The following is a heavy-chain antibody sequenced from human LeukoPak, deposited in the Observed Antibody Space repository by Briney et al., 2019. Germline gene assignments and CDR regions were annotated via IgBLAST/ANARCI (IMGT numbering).Heavy chain of an antibody. CDR2: IYYSGST. CDR1: GGSISSSSYY. V-gene: IGHV4-39*01. CDR3: ARVYYYDSSGYRVFGALYYFDY. D-gene: IGHD3-22*01. J-gene: IGHJ4*02. Sequence: PSETLSLTCTVSGGSISSSSYYWGWIRQPPGKGLEWIGSIYYSGSTYYNPSLKSRDTISVDTSKNQFSLKLSSVTAADTAVYYCARVYYYDSSGYRVFGALYYFDYWGQGTLVTVSS.